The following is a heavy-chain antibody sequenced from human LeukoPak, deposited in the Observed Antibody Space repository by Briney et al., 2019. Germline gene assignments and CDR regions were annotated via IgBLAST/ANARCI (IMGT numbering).Heavy chain of an antibody. J-gene: IGHJ5*02. V-gene: IGHV1-18*01. Sequence: ASVTVSCKASGYTFTSYGISWVRQAPGQGLEWMGWISAYNGNTNYAQKLQGRVTMTTDTSTSTAYMELRSLRSDDTAVYYCARAVLLWFGELNWFDPWGQGTLVTVSS. CDR2: ISAYNGNT. CDR3: ARAVLLWFGELNWFDP. CDR1: GYTFTSYG. D-gene: IGHD3-10*01.